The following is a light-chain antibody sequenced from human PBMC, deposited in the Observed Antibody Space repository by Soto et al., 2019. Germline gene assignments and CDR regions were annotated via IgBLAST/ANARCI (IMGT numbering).Light chain of an antibody. V-gene: IGKV3-11*01. Sequence: EIVLTQSSATLSLSPGESATLSCRASRSVSNYLAWYQQKPGQAPRLLIYDASSRPTDIPARFSGSGSGTDFTLTISSLEPEDFALYYCQQRSNWPITFGQGTRLEIK. CDR2: DAS. CDR3: QQRSNWPIT. CDR1: RSVSNY. J-gene: IGKJ5*01.